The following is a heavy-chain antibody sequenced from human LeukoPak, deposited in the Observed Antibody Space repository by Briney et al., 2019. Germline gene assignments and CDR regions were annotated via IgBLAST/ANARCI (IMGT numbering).Heavy chain of an antibody. D-gene: IGHD2/OR15-2a*01. CDR2: IYHSGST. CDR3: ARDSPFRDAFDI. CDR1: GGSISSGGYS. V-gene: IGHV4-30-2*01. Sequence: PSQTLSLTCAVSGGSISSGGYSWSWIRQPPGKGLEWIGYIYHSGSTYYNPSLKSRVTISVDRSKNQFSLKLSSVTAADTAVYYCARDSPFRDAFDIWGQGTMVTVSS. J-gene: IGHJ3*02.